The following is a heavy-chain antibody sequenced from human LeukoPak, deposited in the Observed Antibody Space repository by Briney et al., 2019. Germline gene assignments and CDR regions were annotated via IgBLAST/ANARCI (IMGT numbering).Heavy chain of an antibody. CDR3: ASSLDYGDGMDV. J-gene: IGHJ6*02. V-gene: IGHV4-59*01. CDR1: GGSFSGYY. D-gene: IGHD4-17*01. Sequence: SETLSLTCAVYGGSFSGYYWSWIRQPPGRGLEWIGYIYYSGSTNYNPSLKSRVTISVDTSKNQFSLKLSSVTAADTAVYYCASSLDYGDGMDVWGQGTTVTVSS. CDR2: IYYSGST.